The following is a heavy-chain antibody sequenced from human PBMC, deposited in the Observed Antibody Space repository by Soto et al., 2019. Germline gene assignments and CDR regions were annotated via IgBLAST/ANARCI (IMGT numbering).Heavy chain of an antibody. CDR1: GGTFSKYS. J-gene: IGHJ4*01. Sequence: QVQLVQSGAEVKKPGSSVKVSCKASGGTFSKYSISWVRQAPGQGLEWMGGIIPMFGKANYVQKFQGTVTITADESTSTGYMELRSLISEDTAVYYCARVGTLYDSTGYYYLYWGHGTLVTVS. CDR3: ARVGTLYDSTGYYYLY. D-gene: IGHD3-22*01. CDR2: IIPMFGKA. V-gene: IGHV1-69*01.